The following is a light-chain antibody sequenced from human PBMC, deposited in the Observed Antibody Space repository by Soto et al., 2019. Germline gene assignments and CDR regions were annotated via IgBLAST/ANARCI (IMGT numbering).Light chain of an antibody. CDR2: KAS. J-gene: IGKJ1*01. CDR3: QQYDSYSWT. Sequence: DIQMTQSPSTLSASVGDRVTITCRASQSINSWLAWYQQKPGKAPNLLIYKASSLESGVPSRFSGSGSGIEFTLTISSLQPGDFATYYCQQYDSYSWTFGQGTKVEIK. V-gene: IGKV1-5*03. CDR1: QSINSW.